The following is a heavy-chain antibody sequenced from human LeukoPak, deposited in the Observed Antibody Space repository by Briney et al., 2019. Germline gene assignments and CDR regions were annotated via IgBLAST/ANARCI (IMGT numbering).Heavy chain of an antibody. Sequence: SQTLSLTCTVSGGSISSGSYYWSWIRQPAGKGLEWIGRIYTSGSTNYNPSLKSRVTISVDTSKNQFSLKLSSVTAADTAVYYCARDYGVWSGYYNWFDPGAREPWSPSPQ. D-gene: IGHD3-3*01. CDR3: ARDYGVWSGYYNWFDP. V-gene: IGHV4-61*02. CDR2: IYTSGST. J-gene: IGHJ5*02. CDR1: GGSISSGSYY.